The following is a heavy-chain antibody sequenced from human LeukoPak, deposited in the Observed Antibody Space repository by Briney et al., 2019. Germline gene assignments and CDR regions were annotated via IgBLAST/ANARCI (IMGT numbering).Heavy chain of an antibody. CDR3: AREAGGSSH. CDR1: GFTVSGNY. V-gene: IGHV3-7*01. Sequence: GGSLSLSCAASGFTVSGNYMSWVRQAPGKGLEWVANIKQDGSEKYYVDSVEGRFTISRDNAKNSLYLQMNSLRAEDTAVYYCAREAGGSSHWGQGTLVTVSS. J-gene: IGHJ4*02. CDR2: IKQDGSEK. D-gene: IGHD2-2*01.